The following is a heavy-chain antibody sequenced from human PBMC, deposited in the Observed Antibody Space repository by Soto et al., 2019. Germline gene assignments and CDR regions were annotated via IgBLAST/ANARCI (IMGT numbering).Heavy chain of an antibody. D-gene: IGHD3-10*01. CDR3: ARADLRIYYYGSGSYANWFDP. CDR2: ISAYNGNT. J-gene: IGHJ5*02. V-gene: IGHV1-18*01. CDR1: GYTFTSYG. Sequence: ASVKVSCKASGYTFTSYGISWVRQAPGQGLEWMGWISAYNGNTNYAQKLQGRVTMTTDTSTSTAYMELRSLRSDDTAVYYCARADLRIYYYGSGSYANWFDPWGQGTLVTVSS.